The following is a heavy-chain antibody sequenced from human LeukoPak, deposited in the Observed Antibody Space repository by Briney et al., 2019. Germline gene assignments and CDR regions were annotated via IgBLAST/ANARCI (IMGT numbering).Heavy chain of an antibody. Sequence: GGSLRLSCAASGFTFSSYGMHWVRQAPGKGLEWVAVISYDAGNKYSADSVKGRFTISRDNSQNTLYLQMNSLRAEDTAVYYCARDRGTSSSAYGMDVWGQGTTVTVSS. J-gene: IGHJ6*02. CDR1: GFTFSSYG. V-gene: IGHV3-30*03. CDR2: ISYDAGNK. D-gene: IGHD6-6*01. CDR3: ARDRGTSSSAYGMDV.